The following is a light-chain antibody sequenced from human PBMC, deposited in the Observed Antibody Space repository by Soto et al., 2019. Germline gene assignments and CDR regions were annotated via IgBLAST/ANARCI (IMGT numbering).Light chain of an antibody. J-gene: IGKJ5*01. V-gene: IGKV3D-20*02. CDR1: HSVSSSQ. Sequence: DMVVTQSPVTLSLSPRERATLSCRASHSVSSSQLAWYQHKPGQAPRLLIFGASSRAPAIPDRFSGSGSGTDFTLTISSLAREDLPVYYCHQRSNWAITLGQGTRPEI. CDR2: GAS. CDR3: HQRSNWAIT.